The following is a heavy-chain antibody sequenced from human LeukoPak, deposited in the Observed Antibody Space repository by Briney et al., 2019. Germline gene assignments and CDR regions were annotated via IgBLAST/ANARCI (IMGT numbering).Heavy chain of an antibody. CDR2: ISAYNGNT. V-gene: IGHV1-18*01. D-gene: IGHD4-17*01. CDR3: ARIYDYGDFYFDC. CDR1: GYTFTISV. Sequence: ASVKVSCKASGYTFTISVISCVLQAPGQGLEWMGWISAYNGNTNYAQKLQGRVTMTTDTSTSTAYMELRSLRSDDTAVYYCARIYDYGDFYFDCWGQGTLVTVSS. J-gene: IGHJ4*02.